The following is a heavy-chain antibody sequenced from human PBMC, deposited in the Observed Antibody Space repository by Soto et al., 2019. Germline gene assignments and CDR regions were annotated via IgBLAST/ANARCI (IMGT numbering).Heavy chain of an antibody. CDR3: ARHGGYCSSTSCSRPYYYGMDV. CDR1: GYSFTSYW. D-gene: IGHD2-2*01. V-gene: IGHV5-10-1*01. J-gene: IGHJ6*02. CDR2: IDPSDSYT. Sequence: GESLKISCKGSGYSFTSYWISWVRQMPGKGLEWMGRIDPSDSYTNYSPSFQGHVTISADKSISTAYLQWSSLKASDTAMYYCARHGGYCSSTSCSRPYYYGMDVWGQGTTVTVSS.